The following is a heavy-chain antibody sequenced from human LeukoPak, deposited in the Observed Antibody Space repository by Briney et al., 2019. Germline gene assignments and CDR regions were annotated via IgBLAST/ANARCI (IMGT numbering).Heavy chain of an antibody. CDR2: IYSGGST. Sequence: GGSLRLSCAASGFTVSSNYMSWVRQAPGKGLEWVSVIYSGGSTYYADSVKGRFTISRDNSKNTLYLRMNSLRAEDTAVYYCARDYYGSGSVDYWGQGTLVTVSS. CDR3: ARDYYGSGSVDY. J-gene: IGHJ4*02. CDR1: GFTVSSNY. V-gene: IGHV3-66*01. D-gene: IGHD3-10*01.